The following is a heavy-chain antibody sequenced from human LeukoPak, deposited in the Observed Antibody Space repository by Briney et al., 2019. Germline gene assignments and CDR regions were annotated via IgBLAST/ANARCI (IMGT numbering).Heavy chain of an antibody. CDR2: ITGTADKT. Sequence: GGSLRLSYAASGFTFTNYVMNWVHQAPGKGLEWVSSITGTADKTYDADSVKGRFTISRDNSKNTLSLQMSSLRVEDTAIYYCARRGGSRGWGAFDIWGQGTIVTVSS. J-gene: IGHJ3*02. D-gene: IGHD6-19*01. CDR3: ARRGGSRGWGAFDI. V-gene: IGHV3-23*01. CDR1: GFTFTNYV.